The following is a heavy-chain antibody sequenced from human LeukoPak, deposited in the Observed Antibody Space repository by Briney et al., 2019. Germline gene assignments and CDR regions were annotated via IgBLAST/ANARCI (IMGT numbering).Heavy chain of an antibody. CDR2: FSSDGSTT. Sequence: PGGSLRLSCAASGFTFSSYSMHWVRQAPGKGLVWVSRFSSDGSTTTYADSVRGRFTISRDNAKNTLYLQMNSLRAEDTAVYYCVRAMVRGVLVSWGQGTLVTVSS. V-gene: IGHV3-74*01. J-gene: IGHJ5*02. CDR1: GFTFSSYS. D-gene: IGHD3-10*01. CDR3: VRAMVRGVLVS.